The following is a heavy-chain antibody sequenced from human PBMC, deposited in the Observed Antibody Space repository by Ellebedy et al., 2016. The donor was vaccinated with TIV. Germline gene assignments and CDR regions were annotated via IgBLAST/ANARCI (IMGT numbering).Heavy chain of an antibody. CDR1: GYTFATYA. CDR3: VVGLFHP. CDR2: INAGNGNT. Sequence: AASVKVSCKASGYTFATYAMHWVRQAPGQRLEWMGWINAGNGNTKYSQRFQGRVTITRDTSASTAYMELSSLRSEDTAVYYCVVGLFHPWGQGTLVSVSS. D-gene: IGHD3/OR15-3a*01. V-gene: IGHV1-3*01. J-gene: IGHJ5*02.